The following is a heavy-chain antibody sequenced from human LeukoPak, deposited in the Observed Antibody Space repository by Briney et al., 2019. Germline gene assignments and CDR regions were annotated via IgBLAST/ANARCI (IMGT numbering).Heavy chain of an antibody. V-gene: IGHV3-23*01. J-gene: IGHJ4*02. CDR3: AKYLAGGWYYIDC. CDR1: GLTLSNSA. Sequence: PGGSLRLSCVASGLTLSNSAMTWVRQAPGKGLEWVSGITGSGDNTYYTESVKGRFTISRDNSKNTLYLEMNSLRAEDTAIYYCAKYLAGGWYYIDCWGQGTLVTVSS. CDR2: ITGSGDNT. D-gene: IGHD6-19*01.